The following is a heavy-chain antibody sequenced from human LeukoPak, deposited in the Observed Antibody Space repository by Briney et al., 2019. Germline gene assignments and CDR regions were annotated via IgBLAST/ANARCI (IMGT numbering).Heavy chain of an antibody. V-gene: IGHV4-61*02. D-gene: IGHD2-21*02. CDR1: GGSISSGSYY. J-gene: IGHJ6*02. Sequence: SETLSLTRTVSGGSISSGSYYWSWIRQPAGKGLEWIGRIYTSGSTNYNPSLKSRVTILVDTSKNQFSLKLSSVTAADTAVYYCARGNCGGDCYNYYYYGMDVWGQGTTVTVSS. CDR3: ARGNCGGDCYNYYYYGMDV. CDR2: IYTSGST.